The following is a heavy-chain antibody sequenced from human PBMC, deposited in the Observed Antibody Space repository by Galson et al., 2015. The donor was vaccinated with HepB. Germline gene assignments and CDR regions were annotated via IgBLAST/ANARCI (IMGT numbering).Heavy chain of an antibody. Sequence: SLRLSCAASGLTFSSYGMHWVRQAPGKGLEWVAVIWYDGSNKNYADSVKGRFSIFRDNSKNTLYLQMDSLRAEDTAVYYCARESRYCSGGICYAGGDYYYYYGIDVWGQGTTVTVSS. J-gene: IGHJ6*02. V-gene: IGHV3-33*01. CDR2: IWYDGSNK. CDR1: GLTFSSYG. D-gene: IGHD2-15*01. CDR3: ARESRYCSGGICYAGGDYYYYYGIDV.